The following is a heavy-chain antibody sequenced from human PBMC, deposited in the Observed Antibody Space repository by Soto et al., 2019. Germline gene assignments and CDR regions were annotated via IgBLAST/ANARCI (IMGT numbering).Heavy chain of an antibody. CDR3: DKVRASYRSASYFYFGLEV. D-gene: IGHD2-21*01. CDR2: ISGSGSSV. Sequence: EVQLLESGGGLVRPGGSLRLSCAASGFTFSHYVLSWVRQAPGGGLEWASSISGSGSSVYLADSVRGRFDMSRDLSTNTVSLQMNSLTVEDTAIYYCDKVRASYRSASYFYFGLEVLGQGTTFTFSS. V-gene: IGHV3-23*01. CDR1: GFTFSHYV. J-gene: IGHJ6*02.